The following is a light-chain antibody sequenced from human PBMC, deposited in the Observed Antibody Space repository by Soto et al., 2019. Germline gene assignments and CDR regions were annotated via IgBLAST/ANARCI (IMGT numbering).Light chain of an antibody. CDR1: NSDVGGYNY. V-gene: IGLV2-14*03. CDR3: SSYTISTFGV. CDR2: DVS. J-gene: IGLJ3*02. Sequence: QSVLTQPASVSGSPGQSITISCTGANSDVGGYNYVSWYQQHPGKAPKLIIYDVSNRPSGVSNRFSGSKSGNTASLAISGLQAEDEADYYCSSYTISTFGVFGGGTKVTVL.